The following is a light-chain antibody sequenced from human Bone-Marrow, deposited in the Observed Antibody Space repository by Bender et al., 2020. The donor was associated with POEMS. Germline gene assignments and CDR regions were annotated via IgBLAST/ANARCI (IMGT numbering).Light chain of an antibody. CDR3: QSADSSGTYDV. J-gene: IGLJ3*02. CDR1: ALPKQY. CDR2: KDS. V-gene: IGLV3-25*03. Sequence: SYELTQPPSVSVSPGQTARITCSGDALPKQYAYWYQQKPGQAPMLVIYKDSERPSGIPERFSGSSSGTTVTLTISGVQAEDEADYYCQSADSSGTYDVFGGGTKLTVL.